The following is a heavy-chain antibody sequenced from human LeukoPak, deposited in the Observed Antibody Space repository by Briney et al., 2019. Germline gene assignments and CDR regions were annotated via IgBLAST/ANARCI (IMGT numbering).Heavy chain of an antibody. CDR1: GFTFSSYS. Sequence: PGGSLRLSCAASGFTFSSYSMNWVRQAPGKGLEWVSSISSSSSYIYYTDSVKGRFTISRDNAKNSLYLQMNSLRAEDTAVYYCATNQLLSVPPPPFDYWGQGTLVTVSS. J-gene: IGHJ4*02. D-gene: IGHD2-2*01. V-gene: IGHV3-21*01. CDR2: ISSSSSYI. CDR3: ATNQLLSVPPPPFDY.